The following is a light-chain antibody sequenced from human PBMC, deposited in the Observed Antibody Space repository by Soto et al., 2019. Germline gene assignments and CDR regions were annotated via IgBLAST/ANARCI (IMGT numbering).Light chain of an antibody. CDR2: SNN. Sequence: QSVLTQPPSASGAPGQRVTISCSGSSSNIGSNTVNWYQQLPGTAPKLLIYSNNQRPSGFPDRFSGSKSGTSASLAISGLTSEDEADYYCAAWDDSLHVVFGGGTKLTVL. V-gene: IGLV1-44*01. J-gene: IGLJ2*01. CDR1: SSNIGSNT. CDR3: AAWDDSLHVV.